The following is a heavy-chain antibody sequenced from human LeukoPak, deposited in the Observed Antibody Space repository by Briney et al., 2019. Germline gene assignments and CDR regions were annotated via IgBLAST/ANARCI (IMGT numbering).Heavy chain of an antibody. V-gene: IGHV3-74*01. D-gene: IGHD3-22*01. J-gene: IGHJ4*02. CDR2: INSDGGTT. Sequence: GGSLRLSCAASGFTFSTYWMHWVRQAPGKGLVWVSRINSDGGTTNYADSVRGRFTISRDNAKNTLYLQMNSLRAEDTAVYYCARDSSGTVGYWGQGTLVTVSS. CDR3: ARDSSGTVGY. CDR1: GFTFSTYW.